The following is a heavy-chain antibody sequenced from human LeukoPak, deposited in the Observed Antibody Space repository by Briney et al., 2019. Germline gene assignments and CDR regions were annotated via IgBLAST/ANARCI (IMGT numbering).Heavy chain of an antibody. D-gene: IGHD3-22*01. Sequence: GGSLRLSCAASGFTFRSYSMNWVRQAPGKGLEWVSYISSSSSTIYYADSVKGRFTISRDNAKNSLYLQMNSLRAEDTAVYYCARDSSPYYYDSSGYTGYWGQGTLVTASS. CDR3: ARDSSPYYYDSSGYTGY. V-gene: IGHV3-48*01. CDR2: ISSSSSTI. J-gene: IGHJ4*02. CDR1: GFTFRSYS.